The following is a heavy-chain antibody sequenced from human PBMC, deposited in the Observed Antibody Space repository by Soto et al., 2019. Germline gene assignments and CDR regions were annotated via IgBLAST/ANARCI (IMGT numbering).Heavy chain of an antibody. Sequence: QVQLQESGPGLVKPSQTLSLTCTVSGGSISSGGYYWSWIRQHPGKGLEWIGYIYYSGSTYYNPSLKSRVTISVDTSKNQFSLKLSSVTAADTAVYYCARDALPNYYDNSGPRSWFDPWGQGTLVTVSS. J-gene: IGHJ5*02. CDR1: GGSISSGGYY. CDR2: IYYSGST. CDR3: ARDALPNYYDNSGPRSWFDP. V-gene: IGHV4-31*03. D-gene: IGHD3-22*01.